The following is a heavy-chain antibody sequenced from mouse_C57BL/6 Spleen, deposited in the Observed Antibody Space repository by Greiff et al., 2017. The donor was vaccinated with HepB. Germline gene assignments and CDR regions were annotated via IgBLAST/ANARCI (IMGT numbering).Heavy chain of an antibody. CDR2: IYPGDGDT. V-gene: IGHV1-80*01. D-gene: IGHD1-1*01. J-gene: IGHJ1*03. CDR3: SYGSGRYWYFGG. Sequence: QVQLQQSGAELVKPGASVKISCKASGYAFSSYWMNWVKQRPGKGLEWIGQIYPGDGDTNYNGKFKGKATLTADKSSSTAYMQLSSLTSEDSAVYVCSYGSGRYWYFGGWGTGATVTVSS. CDR1: GYAFSSYW.